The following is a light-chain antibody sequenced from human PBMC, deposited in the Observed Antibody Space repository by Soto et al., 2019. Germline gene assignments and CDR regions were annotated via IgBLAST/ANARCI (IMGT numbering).Light chain of an antibody. CDR3: QQYETSPWT. J-gene: IGKJ1*01. CDR1: QSVSSSY. CDR2: GAS. Sequence: EIVLTQSPGTLSLSPGERATLSCTASQSVSSSYLAWYQQKPGQAPRLLIYGASSRATGIPDRFSGSGSGAEFTLTISRLEPEDFAVCYCQQYETSPWTFGQGTKVDIK. V-gene: IGKV3-20*01.